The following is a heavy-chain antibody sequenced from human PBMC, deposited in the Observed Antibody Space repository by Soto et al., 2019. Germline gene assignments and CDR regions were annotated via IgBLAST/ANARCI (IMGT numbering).Heavy chain of an antibody. J-gene: IGHJ5*02. CDR3: ARVRDGSCHIDP. CDR2: IYYSGST. V-gene: IGHV4-31*03. Sequence: PSETLSLTCTVSGGSISSGGYYWSWIRQHPGKGLEWIGYIYYSGSTYYNPSLKSRVTISVDTSKNQFSLKLSSVTAADTAVYYCARVRDGSCHIDPWGHGTLVTVSS. CDR1: GGSISSGGYY. D-gene: IGHD2-15*01.